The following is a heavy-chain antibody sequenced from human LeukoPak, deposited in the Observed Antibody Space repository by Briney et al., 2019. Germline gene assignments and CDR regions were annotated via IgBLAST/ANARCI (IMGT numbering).Heavy chain of an antibody. CDR1: GGSISSYY. Sequence: SETLSLTCTVSGGSISSYYWSWIRQPPGKGLEWIGYIYYSGSTNYNPSLKSRVTISVDTSKNQFSLRLSSVTAADTAVYYCARDRNGVDYWGQGTLVTVSS. V-gene: IGHV4-59*01. J-gene: IGHJ4*02. D-gene: IGHD1-1*01. CDR2: IYYSGST. CDR3: ARDRNGVDY.